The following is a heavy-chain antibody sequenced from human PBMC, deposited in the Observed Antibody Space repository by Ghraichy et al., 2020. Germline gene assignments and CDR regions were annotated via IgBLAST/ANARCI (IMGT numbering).Heavy chain of an antibody. CDR3: ATPKGGYSGYADY. D-gene: IGHD5-12*01. Sequence: GESLNISCAASGFTFSSYAMSWVRQAPGKGLEWVSAISGSGGSTYYADSVKGRFTISRDNSKNTLYLQMNSLRAEDTAVYYCATPKGGYSGYADYWGQGTLVTGSS. CDR2: ISGSGGST. V-gene: IGHV3-23*01. CDR1: GFTFSSYA. J-gene: IGHJ4*02.